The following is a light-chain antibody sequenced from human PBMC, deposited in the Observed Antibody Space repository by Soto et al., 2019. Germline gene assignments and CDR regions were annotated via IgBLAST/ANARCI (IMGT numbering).Light chain of an antibody. CDR1: QSVSSS. J-gene: IGKJ4*01. V-gene: IGKV3-20*01. CDR3: QQYGSSPPLT. Sequence: EIALTQSPGTVSLSPGERATLSCRASQSVSSSLAWYQQKPGQATRLLIYGASSRATGIPDRFSGSGSGTDFTLTISRLEPEDFAVYYCQQYGSSPPLTFGGGTKVDIK. CDR2: GAS.